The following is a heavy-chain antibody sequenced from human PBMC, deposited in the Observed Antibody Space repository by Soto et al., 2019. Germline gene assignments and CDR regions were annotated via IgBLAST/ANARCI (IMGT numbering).Heavy chain of an antibody. CDR2: INSDGSST. Sequence: GGSLRLSCAASGFTFSSYWMHWVRQAPGKGLVWVSRINSDGSSTSYADSVKGRFTISRDNAKNTLYLQMNSLRAEDTAVYYCARDLRVGVRSRLYSSSSSLLYWGQGTLVTVSS. V-gene: IGHV3-74*01. CDR3: ARDLRVGVRSRLYSSSSSLLY. D-gene: IGHD6-13*01. CDR1: GFTFSSYW. J-gene: IGHJ4*02.